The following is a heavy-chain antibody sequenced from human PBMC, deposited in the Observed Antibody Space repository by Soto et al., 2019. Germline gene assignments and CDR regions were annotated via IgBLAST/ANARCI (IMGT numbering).Heavy chain of an antibody. V-gene: IGHV4-59*01. CDR2: IYCGGGT. CDR3: ARGGRLSGMDV. CDR1: RGSIGSYY. Sequence: ETLSLTCTVSRGSIGSYYWSWIRQPPGKGLEWIGYIYCGGGTKYNPSLKSRVTISVDTSKNQFSLKLTSMTAADTAIYYCARGGRLSGMDVWGRGTTVTVSS. J-gene: IGHJ6*02.